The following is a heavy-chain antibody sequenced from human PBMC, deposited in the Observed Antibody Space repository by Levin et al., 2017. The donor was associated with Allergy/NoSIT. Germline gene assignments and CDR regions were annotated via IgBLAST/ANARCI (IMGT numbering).Heavy chain of an antibody. D-gene: IGHD3-3*01. CDR1: GFTFSSYA. J-gene: IGHJ4*02. V-gene: IGHV3-23*01. Sequence: PGGSLRLSCAASGFTFSSYAMSWVRQAPGKGLEWVSAISGSGGSTYYADSVKGRFTISRDNSKNTLYLQMNSLRAEDTAVYYCAKSVDYDFWSGPNFDYWGQGTLVTVSS. CDR3: AKSVDYDFWSGPNFDY. CDR2: ISGSGGST.